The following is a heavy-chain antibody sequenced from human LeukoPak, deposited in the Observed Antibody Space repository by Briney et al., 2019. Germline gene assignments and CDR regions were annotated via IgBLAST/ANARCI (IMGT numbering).Heavy chain of an antibody. CDR3: ARQSSGWYQPLDY. D-gene: IGHD6-19*01. CDR1: GGSINSYY. V-gene: IGHV4-59*08. Sequence: TPSETLSLTCTVSGGSINSYYWSWIRQPPGKGLEWIGYTYYSGSTNYNPSLKSRVTISIDTSKNQFSLKVSSVTAADTAVYYCARQSSGWYQPLDYWGQGTLVTVSS. J-gene: IGHJ4*02. CDR2: TYYSGST.